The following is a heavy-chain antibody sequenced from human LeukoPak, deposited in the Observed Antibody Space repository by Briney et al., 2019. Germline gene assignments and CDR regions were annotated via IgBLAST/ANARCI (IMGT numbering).Heavy chain of an antibody. J-gene: IGHJ4*02. CDR3: ATDSGYDDWGY. D-gene: IGHD5-12*01. CDR1: GGTFSSYA. V-gene: IGHV1-69*04. CDR2: IIPILGIA. Sequence: GASVKVSCKASGGTFSSYAISWVRQAPGQGLEWMGRIIPILGIANYAQKFQGRVTITADKSTSTAYMELSSLRSVDTAVYYCATDSGYDDWGYWGQGTLVTVSS.